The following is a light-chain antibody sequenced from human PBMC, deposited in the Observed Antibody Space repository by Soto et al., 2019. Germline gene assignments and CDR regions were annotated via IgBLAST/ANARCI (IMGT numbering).Light chain of an antibody. J-gene: IGLJ1*01. V-gene: IGLV1-40*01. CDR2: GNT. CDR1: ASNIGAGNA. CDR3: QSFDDSLSGTV. Sequence: QSVLTQPPSVSGAPGQRVTVSCTGSASNIGAGNAVHWYQHLPGTAPKLLIYGNTNRPSGVPDRFSGSKSGTSASLAITGLQAEDGADYFCQSFDDSLSGTVFGTGTKVTVL.